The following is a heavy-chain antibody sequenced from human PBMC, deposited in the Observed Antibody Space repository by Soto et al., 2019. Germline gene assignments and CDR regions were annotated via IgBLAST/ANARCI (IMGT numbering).Heavy chain of an antibody. CDR3: AATMDTAIDMDY. CDR1: GFTFASSA. J-gene: IGHJ4*02. Sequence: SVKVSCKASGFTFASSAVHWVRQARGQRLEWIGWIVVGSGNTNYAQKFQEGVTITRDMSTSTAYMELSSLRSEDTAVYYCAATMDTAIDMDYWGQGTLVTVSS. D-gene: IGHD5-18*01. CDR2: IVVGSGNT. V-gene: IGHV1-58*01.